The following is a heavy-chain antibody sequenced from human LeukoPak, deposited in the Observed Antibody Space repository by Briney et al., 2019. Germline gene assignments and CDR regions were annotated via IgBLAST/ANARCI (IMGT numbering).Heavy chain of an antibody. V-gene: IGHV1-69*13. CDR1: GGTFSSYA. Sequence: EASVKVSRKASGGTFSSYAISWVRQAPGQGLEWMGGIIPIFGTANYAQKFQGRVTITADESTSTAYMELSSLRSEDTAVYYCASDYYGMDVWGQGTTVTVSS. CDR3: ASDYYGMDV. J-gene: IGHJ6*02. CDR2: IIPIFGTA.